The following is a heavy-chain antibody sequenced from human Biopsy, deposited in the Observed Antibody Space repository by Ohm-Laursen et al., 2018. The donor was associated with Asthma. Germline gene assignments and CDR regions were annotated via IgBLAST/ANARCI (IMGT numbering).Heavy chain of an antibody. D-gene: IGHD2-2*01. CDR1: GDSFSNYA. J-gene: IGHJ4*02. Sequence: SVKVSCKVSGDSFSNYAISWVRQAPGQGLEWMGRIIPIFGPTNYAQKFQGRVTISADDSTSTAYMELSSLSSEDTAVYYCARGPEYVRSSGALDYWGQGTLVTVSS. CDR3: ARGPEYVRSSGALDY. V-gene: IGHV1-69*13. CDR2: IIPIFGPT.